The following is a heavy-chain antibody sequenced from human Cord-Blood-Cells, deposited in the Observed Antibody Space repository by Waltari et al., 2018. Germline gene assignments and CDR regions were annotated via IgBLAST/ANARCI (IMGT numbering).Heavy chain of an antibody. Sequence: QVQLVQSGAEVKKPGASVKVSCKVSGYTLTELSMPWVRQAPGKGLEWMGGFDPEDGETIYAQKFQGRVTMTEDTSTDTAYMELSSLRSEDTAVYYCATAADFWSGYSPDAFDIWGQGTMVTVSS. CDR3: ATAADFWSGYSPDAFDI. D-gene: IGHD3-3*01. CDR2: FDPEDGET. CDR1: GYTLTELS. V-gene: IGHV1-24*01. J-gene: IGHJ3*02.